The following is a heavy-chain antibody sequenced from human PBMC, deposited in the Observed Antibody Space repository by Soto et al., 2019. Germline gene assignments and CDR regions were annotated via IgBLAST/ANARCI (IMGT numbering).Heavy chain of an antibody. Sequence: QVQLVQSGAEVKKPGASVKVSCKASGYTFISYGISWVRQAPGQGLEWMGWISTYNGNTNYAQKLQGRVTMTTDTSTSTAYMELRSLRSDETAVYYCARDRWYSSGSYSFDYWGQGTLVTVSS. D-gene: IGHD6-19*01. J-gene: IGHJ4*02. CDR1: GYTFISYG. CDR2: ISTYNGNT. CDR3: ARDRWYSSGSYSFDY. V-gene: IGHV1-18*01.